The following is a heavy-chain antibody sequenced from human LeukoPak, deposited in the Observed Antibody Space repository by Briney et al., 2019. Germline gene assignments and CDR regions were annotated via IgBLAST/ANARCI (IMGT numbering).Heavy chain of an antibody. CDR3: AKGSHGWTFDV. Sequence: GGSLRLSCAASGLSFSDNYMGWLRQPPGKGLEWLSHINSDGSMTKYTASVQGRFTISRDNAKKSLFLQMNNLRANDTARYYCAKGSHGWTFDVWGQGSQVTVSS. V-gene: IGHV3-11*01. CDR2: INSDGSMT. CDR1: GLSFSDNY. J-gene: IGHJ4*02. D-gene: IGHD2-2*03.